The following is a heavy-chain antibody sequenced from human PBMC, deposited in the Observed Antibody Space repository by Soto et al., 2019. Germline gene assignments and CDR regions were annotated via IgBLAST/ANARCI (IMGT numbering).Heavy chain of an antibody. CDR3: ARDLVVVAATPSTRPPNWFDP. CDR2: INHSGST. D-gene: IGHD2-15*01. CDR1: GGSFSGYY. V-gene: IGHV4-34*01. J-gene: IGHJ5*02. Sequence: SETLSLTCAVYGGSFSGYYWSWIRQPPGKGLEWIGEINHSGSTNYNPSLKSRVTISVDTSKNQFSLKLSSVTAADTAVYYCARDLVVVAATPSTRPPNWFDPWGQGTLVTVSS.